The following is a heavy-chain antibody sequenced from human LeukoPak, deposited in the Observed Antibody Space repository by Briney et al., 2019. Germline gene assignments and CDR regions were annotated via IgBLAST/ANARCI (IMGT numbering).Heavy chain of an antibody. CDR2: IYYSGNT. CDR3: AGEDYFDSSGYASWRFDI. J-gene: IGHJ3*02. V-gene: IGHV4-59*01. Sequence: SETLSLTCTVSGGSISDYYWTWIRQPPGKGLEWIGHIYYSGNTIYNPSLKSRVTISVDTSKNQFSLKLTSVTTADTAVYYCAGEDYFDSSGYASWRFDIRGQGTMVTVSS. D-gene: IGHD3-22*01. CDR1: GGSISDYY.